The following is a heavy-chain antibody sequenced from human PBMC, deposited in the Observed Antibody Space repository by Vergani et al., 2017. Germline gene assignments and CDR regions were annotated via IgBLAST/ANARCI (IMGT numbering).Heavy chain of an antibody. D-gene: IGHD5-24*01. V-gene: IGHV4-4*07. CDR3: ARDQWDDDGPRGWFAP. J-gene: IGHJ5*02. Sequence: QVQLQESGPGLLKPSETLSLTCSVSGASISSYFWSWIRQPAGKGLEWLGRVHTDGTAYYNPSLRTRVRLSADLSQSQFSLKMTSLTAADTAVYFCARDQWDDDGPRGWFAPWGQGILVTVSS. CDR1: GASISSYF. CDR2: VHTDGTA.